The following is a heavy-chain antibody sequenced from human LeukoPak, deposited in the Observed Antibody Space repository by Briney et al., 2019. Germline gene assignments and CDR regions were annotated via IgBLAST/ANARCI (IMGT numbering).Heavy chain of an antibody. CDR3: ARRNAPYGPFGP. J-gene: IGHJ5*02. CDR2: VGGSDGTT. D-gene: IGHD3-10*01. CDR1: GFTFSNYA. V-gene: IGHV3-23*01. Sequence: GGSLRLSCAASGFTFSNYAMNWVRQAPGKGLEWVSVVGGSDGTTYYADSVKGRFTISRDNSKNTVYMQMNSLRAEDTAVYYCARRNAPYGPFGPWGQGILVTVSS.